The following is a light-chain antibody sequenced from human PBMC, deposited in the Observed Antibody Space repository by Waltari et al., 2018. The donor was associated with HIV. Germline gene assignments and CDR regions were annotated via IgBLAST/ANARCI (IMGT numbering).Light chain of an antibody. CDR1: PTITDK. V-gene: IGKV1-39*01. Sequence: DIQMTQSPSSLSASVGDRVTITCRSSPTITDKLNWYQQKPGEAPKVLIYDASTLETGVPSRFSGSGSGTEFTLIISRLQDDDCASYCCQQSFRSPLTFGPGTKVD. CDR2: DAS. J-gene: IGKJ3*01. CDR3: QQSFRSPLT.